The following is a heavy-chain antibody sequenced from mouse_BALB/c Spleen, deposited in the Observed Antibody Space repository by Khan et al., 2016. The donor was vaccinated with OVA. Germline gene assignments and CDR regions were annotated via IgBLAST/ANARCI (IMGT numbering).Heavy chain of an antibody. CDR2: ISYSGST. D-gene: IGHD1-1*01. J-gene: IGHJ2*01. CDR1: GYSITSDYA. Sequence: QLEESGPGLLKPSQSLSLTCTVTGYSITSDYARNWIRQFPGNNLEWMAYISYSGSTTYSPSLRSRTSITRDTSNNQFFLQLNSVTTEDTDTYYFACGRLFLRYQVYFDYWGQGTMLTVSS. CDR3: ACGRLFLRYQVYFDY. V-gene: IGHV3-2*02.